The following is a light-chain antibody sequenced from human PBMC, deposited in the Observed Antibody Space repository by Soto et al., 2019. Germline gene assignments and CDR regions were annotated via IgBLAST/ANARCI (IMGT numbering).Light chain of an antibody. CDR1: LRISSN. CDR3: QQYQNWLWT. Sequence: IAMTQSTATVSVSPGERATLSCRASLRISSNLGWYQQKPGQAPRLLIYGASTRATGIPDRFSGSGSGTEFTLTISSLQSEDSAVYYCQQYQNWLWTFGQGTKVEIK. J-gene: IGKJ1*01. CDR2: GAS. V-gene: IGKV3-15*01.